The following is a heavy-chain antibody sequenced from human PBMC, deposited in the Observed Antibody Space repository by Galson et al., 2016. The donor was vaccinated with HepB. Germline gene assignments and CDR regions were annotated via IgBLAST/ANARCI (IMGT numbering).Heavy chain of an antibody. J-gene: IGHJ3*02. CDR2: ISYSGNA. CDR3: ARDQRIGDGYDI. Sequence: TLSLTCSVSGASISSGSHYSTWIRQHPGKGLEWIGCISYSGNAYYNPSLKSRLTISLDTSKNQFSLKLTSVTAADTAVYYCARDQRIGDGYDIWGQGTMVTVSS. V-gene: IGHV4-31*03. D-gene: IGHD2/OR15-2a*01. CDR1: GASISSGSHY.